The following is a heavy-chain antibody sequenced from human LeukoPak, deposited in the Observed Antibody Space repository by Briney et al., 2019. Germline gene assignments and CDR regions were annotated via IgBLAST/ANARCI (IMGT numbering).Heavy chain of an antibody. CDR3: ARGGAYLRFLEWLLSW. D-gene: IGHD3-3*01. V-gene: IGHV1-2*02. CDR1: GYTFTGYY. Sequence: GASVKVSCKASGYTFTGYYMHWVRQAPGQGLEWMGWINPNSGGTNYAQKFQGRVTMTRGMSTSTVYMELSSLRSEDTAVYYCARGGAYLRFLEWLLSWWGQGTLVTVSS. J-gene: IGHJ4*02. CDR2: INPNSGGT.